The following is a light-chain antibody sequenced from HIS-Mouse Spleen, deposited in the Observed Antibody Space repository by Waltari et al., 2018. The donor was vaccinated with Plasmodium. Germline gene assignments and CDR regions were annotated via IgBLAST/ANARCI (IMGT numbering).Light chain of an antibody. J-gene: IGKJ3*01. Sequence: EIVMTQSPATLSVSPGERATLSCRASQSVSSNLAWYQQKPGQAPRLLIYGASTRATGIPARFSGSGDGTEFTLTISSLQSEDFAVYYCQQYNNWSFTFGPGTKVDIK. V-gene: IGKV3-15*01. CDR2: GAS. CDR1: QSVSSN. CDR3: QQYNNWSFT.